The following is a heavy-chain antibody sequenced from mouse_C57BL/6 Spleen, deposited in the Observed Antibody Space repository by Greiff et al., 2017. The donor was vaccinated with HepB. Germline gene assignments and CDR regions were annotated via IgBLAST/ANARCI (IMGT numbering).Heavy chain of an antibody. D-gene: IGHD3-2*02. V-gene: IGHV14-2*01. J-gene: IGHJ2*01. CDR3: AGLGAAQATSDY. CDR2: IDPEDGET. CDR1: GFNIKDYY. Sequence: EVQLQQSGAELVKPGASVKLSCTASGFNIKDYYMHWVKQRTEQGLEWIGRIDPEDGETKYAPKFPGKATITEDTSSNPAYLQLSSLPSEDAAVYYCAGLGAAQATSDYWGQGTTLTVSS.